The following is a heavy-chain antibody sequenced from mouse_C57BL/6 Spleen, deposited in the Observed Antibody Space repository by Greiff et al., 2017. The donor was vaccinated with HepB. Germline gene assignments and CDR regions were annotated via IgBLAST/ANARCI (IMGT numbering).Heavy chain of an antibody. CDR1: GYTFTSYG. Sequence: QVHVKQSGAELARPGASVKLSCKASGYTFTSYGISWVKQRTGQGLEWIGEIYPRSGNTYYNEKFKGKATLTADKSSSTAYMELRSLTSEDSAVYFCARGYYGSSPYYAMDYWGQGTSVTVSS. J-gene: IGHJ4*01. CDR2: IYPRSGNT. CDR3: ARGYYGSSPYYAMDY. D-gene: IGHD1-1*01. V-gene: IGHV1-81*01.